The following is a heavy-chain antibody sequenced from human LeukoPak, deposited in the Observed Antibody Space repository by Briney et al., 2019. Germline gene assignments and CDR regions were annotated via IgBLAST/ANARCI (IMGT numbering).Heavy chain of an antibody. CDR3: ATVLLWFGELPPQNWFDP. V-gene: IGHV1-8*01. CDR2: MNPNSGNT. Sequence: GASVKVSCKASGYTFTSYDINWVRQATGQGLEWMGWMNPNSGNTGYAQKFQGRVTMTEDTSTDTAYMELSSLRSEDTAVYYCATVLLWFGELPPQNWFDPWGQGTLVTVSS. D-gene: IGHD3-10*01. CDR1: GYTFTSYD. J-gene: IGHJ5*02.